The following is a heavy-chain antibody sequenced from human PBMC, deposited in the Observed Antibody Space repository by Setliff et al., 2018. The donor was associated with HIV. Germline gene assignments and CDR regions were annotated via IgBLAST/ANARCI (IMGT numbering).Heavy chain of an antibody. CDR3: GRLSETAMASFDS. J-gene: IGHJ4*02. CDR1: RGSISSYY. CDR2: IYKSGTT. Sequence: SETLSLTCTVSRGSISSYYWSWIRQPPGKGLEWIGYIYKSGTTNYKSSLKSRVTISADPSKNQFSLKVTSVTAADTAVYYCGRLSETAMASFDSWGQGTLVTVSS. D-gene: IGHD5-18*01. V-gene: IGHV4-4*08.